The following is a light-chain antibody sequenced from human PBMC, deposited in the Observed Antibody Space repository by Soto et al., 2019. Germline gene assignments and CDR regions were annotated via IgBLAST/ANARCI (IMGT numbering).Light chain of an antibody. CDR2: DVS. Sequence: QSALTQPASVSGSPGQSITISCTGTSSDVGSYNYVSWYQQYPGKAPKLMIYDVSNRPSGVSYRFSGSKSGNTASLTISGLQADDEADYYCSSDTTSSTHVVFGGGTKLTVL. CDR3: SSDTTSSTHVV. CDR1: SSDVGSYNY. V-gene: IGLV2-14*01. J-gene: IGLJ2*01.